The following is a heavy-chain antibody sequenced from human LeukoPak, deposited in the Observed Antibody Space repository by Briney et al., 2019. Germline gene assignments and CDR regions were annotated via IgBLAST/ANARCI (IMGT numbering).Heavy chain of an antibody. V-gene: IGHV1-69*13. D-gene: IGHD1-14*01. CDR2: IIPIFDTP. J-gene: IGHJ5*02. CDR3: AGGGWAPENWFDP. Sequence: GASVKVSCKASGGTFSNYAISWVRQAPGQGLEWMGGIIPIFDTPNFAQKFQGRVTITADESTSTAYMELSSLRSEDTAVYYCAGGGWAPENWFDPWGQGTLVTVSS. CDR1: GGTFSNYA.